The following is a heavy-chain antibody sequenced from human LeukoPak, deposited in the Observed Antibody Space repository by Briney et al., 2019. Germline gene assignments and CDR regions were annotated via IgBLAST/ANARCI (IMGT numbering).Heavy chain of an antibody. V-gene: IGHV3-23*01. J-gene: IGHJ4*01. CDR3: GKERYGSSSVVDY. D-gene: IGHD6-6*01. CDR2: ITGSGDST. Sequence: PGGSLRLSCAASGFTFSSNAMNWVRQAPGKGLEWVSGITGSGDSTYYEDSVKGRFTISRDNSKNTVYLQMNSLRVEDTAVYHCGKERYGSSSVVDYWGHGTLVTVSS. CDR1: GFTFSSNA.